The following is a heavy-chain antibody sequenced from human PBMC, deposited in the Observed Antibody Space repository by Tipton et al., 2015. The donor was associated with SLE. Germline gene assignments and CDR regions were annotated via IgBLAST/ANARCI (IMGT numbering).Heavy chain of an antibody. J-gene: IGHJ6*03. V-gene: IGHV4-30-2*01. CDR3: ARGQRPGYCSRASCPYYYYYIDF. D-gene: IGHD2-2*01. CDR2: LYPSGST. Sequence: TLSLTCAVSGGSISSGGYSWSWIRQPPGKGLEWIGFLYPSGSTYYNPSLKSRVTISVHRSKNQLSLRLNSVTAADTAVYYCARGQRPGYCSRASCPYYYYYIDFWGKGTPVTVSS. CDR1: GGSISSGGYS.